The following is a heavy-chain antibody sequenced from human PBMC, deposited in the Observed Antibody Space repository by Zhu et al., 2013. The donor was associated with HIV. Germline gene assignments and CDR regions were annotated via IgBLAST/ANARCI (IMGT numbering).Heavy chain of an antibody. Sequence: QVQLQESGPGLVKPSETLSLTCTVSGYSISSGYYWGWIRQPPGKGLEWIGSIYHSGSTYYNPSLKSRVTISVDTSKNQFSLKLSSVTAADTAVYYCASRPYYYLMIGFDPWGQGTLVTVSS. CDR2: IYHSGST. CDR1: GYSISSGYY. CDR3: ASRPYYYLMIGFDP. J-gene: IGHJ5*02. V-gene: IGHV4-38-2*02. D-gene: IGHD3-10*01.